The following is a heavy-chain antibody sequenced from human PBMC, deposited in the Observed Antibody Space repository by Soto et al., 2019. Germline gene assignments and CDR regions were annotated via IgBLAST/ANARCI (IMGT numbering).Heavy chain of an antibody. CDR2: ISDSGTNT. Sequence: EVQLSESGGGFIQSGGSLRLSCAASGFRISNYAMSWVRQAPGRGLEWISSISDSGTNTFYADSVRGRFVISRDKSKNTVYLQMNNLRVEDTALYYFAKDGIRKDDYWGQGTLVTVS. V-gene: IGHV3-23*01. J-gene: IGHJ4*02. CDR1: GFRISNYA. CDR3: AKDGIRKDDY.